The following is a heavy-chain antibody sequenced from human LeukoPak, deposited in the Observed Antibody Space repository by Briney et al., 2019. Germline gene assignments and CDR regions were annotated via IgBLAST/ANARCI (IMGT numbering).Heavy chain of an antibody. CDR1: GYTFAGYA. Sequence: ASVKVSCKASGYTFAGYAIFWVRQAPGQRLEWMGWISAGNGNTRYSQKFHDRLTISQDTPASTVYMELSSLRSEDTAIYYCARDRGNYLLPYWGQGTLVTVSS. CDR2: ISAGNGNT. J-gene: IGHJ4*02. CDR3: ARDRGNYLLPY. V-gene: IGHV1-3*01. D-gene: IGHD1-26*01.